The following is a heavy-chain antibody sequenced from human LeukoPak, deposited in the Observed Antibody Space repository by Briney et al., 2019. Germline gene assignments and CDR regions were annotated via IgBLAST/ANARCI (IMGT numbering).Heavy chain of an antibody. CDR2: THYRGDI. CDR1: GASVSSDY. J-gene: IGHJ4*02. Sequence: SETLSLTCSVSGASVSSDYWNWIRQSPGRGLEWIGYTHYRGDINYNPSLKSRLTMSVDASSNLVSLKLSSVTAADAAVYYCGRNLGSGSDHWGQGTLVTVSS. D-gene: IGHD3-10*01. V-gene: IGHV4-59*02. CDR3: GRNLGSGSDH.